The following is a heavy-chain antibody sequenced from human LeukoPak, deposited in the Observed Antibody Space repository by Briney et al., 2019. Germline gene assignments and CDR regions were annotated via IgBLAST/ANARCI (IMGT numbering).Heavy chain of an antibody. CDR3: ARDTYDILTGYYKWAFDI. Sequence: KPGGSLRLSCAASGFTFSSYTMNWVRHAPGKGLEWVSSISSSSSYIYYAESVKRQLTISRDNAKNSLYLQMNSLRAEDTAVYYCARDTYDILTGYYKWAFDIWGQGTMVTVSS. CDR2: ISSSSSYI. CDR1: GFTFSSYT. D-gene: IGHD3-9*01. V-gene: IGHV3-21*06. J-gene: IGHJ3*02.